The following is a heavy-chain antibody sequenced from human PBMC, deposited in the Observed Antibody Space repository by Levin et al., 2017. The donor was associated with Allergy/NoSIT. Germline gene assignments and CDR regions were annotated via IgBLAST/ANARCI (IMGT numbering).Heavy chain of an antibody. D-gene: IGHD2-8*02. CDR2: INHSGST. CDR3: AREDTTGGGFDS. V-gene: IGHV4-34*01. Sequence: GSLRLSCTVYDRSFSDYYYNWIRQPPGEGLEWIGEINHSGSTNYNSSLRGRVVISVDTSRNQFSLRLSSVTAADTAVYFCAREDTTGGGFDSWGQGTMVTVSS. J-gene: IGHJ3*02. CDR1: DRSFSDYY.